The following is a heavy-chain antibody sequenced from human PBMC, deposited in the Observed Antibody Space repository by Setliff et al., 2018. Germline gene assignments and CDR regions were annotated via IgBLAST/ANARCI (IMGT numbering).Heavy chain of an antibody. CDR2: IYQSGTT. J-gene: IGHJ6*03. CDR3: ARMSGFLYMDV. V-gene: IGHV4-4*02. Sequence: TLSLTCTVSGESIRSNNWWNWVRQPPGKGREWIGDIYQSGTTNYNPSLKGRATLSIDASKRQFSLKLTSVTAADTAVYYCARMSGFLYMDVWGKGTTVTVSS. D-gene: IGHD3-3*01. CDR1: GESIRSNNW.